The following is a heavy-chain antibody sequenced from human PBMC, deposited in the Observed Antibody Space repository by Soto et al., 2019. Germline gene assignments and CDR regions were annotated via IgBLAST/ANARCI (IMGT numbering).Heavy chain of an antibody. CDR2: IWYDGSNK. D-gene: IGHD3-10*01. CDR3: AGLTLWFGAPLDY. V-gene: IGHV3-33*01. J-gene: IGHJ4*02. CDR1: GFTFSSYG. Sequence: QVQLVESGGGVVQPGRSLRLSCAASGFTFSSYGMHWVHQAPGKGLEWVAVIWYDGSNKYYADSVKGRFTISRDNSKNTLYLQMNSLRAEDTAVYYCAGLTLWFGAPLDYWGQGTLVTVSS.